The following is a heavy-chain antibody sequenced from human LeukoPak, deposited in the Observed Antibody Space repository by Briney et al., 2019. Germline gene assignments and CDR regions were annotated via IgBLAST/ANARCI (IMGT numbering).Heavy chain of an antibody. CDR1: GFTFSSYA. D-gene: IGHD4-11*01. CDR2: ISYDGSNK. Sequence: GRSLRLSCAASGFTFSSYAMHWVRQAPGKGLEWVAVISYDGSNKYYADSVKGRFTISRDNSKNTLYLQMNSLRAEDTAVYYCARDRVRRTTNGMDVWGQGTTVTVSS. V-gene: IGHV3-30-3*01. CDR3: ARDRVRRTTNGMDV. J-gene: IGHJ6*02.